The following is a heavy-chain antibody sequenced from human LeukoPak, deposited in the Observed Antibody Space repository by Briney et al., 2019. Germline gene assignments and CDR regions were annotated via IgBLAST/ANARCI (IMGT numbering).Heavy chain of an antibody. V-gene: IGHV3-23*01. J-gene: IGHJ4*02. CDR2: ISGSGGST. D-gene: IGHD4-23*01. CDR1: GFTFSGYG. Sequence: GGSLRLSCATSGFTFSGYGMSWVRQAPGKGLEWVSAISGSGGSTYYADSVKGRFTISRDNSKNTLYLQMNSLRAEDTSVYYCAKDLYGGNYQAFDYWGQGTLVSVSS. CDR3: AKDLYGGNYQAFDY.